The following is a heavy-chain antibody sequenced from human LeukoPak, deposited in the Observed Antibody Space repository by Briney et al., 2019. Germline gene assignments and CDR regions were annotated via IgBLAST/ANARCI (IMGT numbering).Heavy chain of an antibody. CDR2: IYTSGST. V-gene: IGHV4-4*07. CDR3: ARDAPFTMFRGVGAFDI. D-gene: IGHD3-10*01. Sequence: PSETLSLTCTVSGGSISSYYWTWIRQPAGKELEWIGRIYTSGSTNYNPSLKSRVTTSVDTSKNQFSLKLSSVTAADTAVYYCARDAPFTMFRGVGAFDIWGQGTMVTVSS. J-gene: IGHJ3*02. CDR1: GGSISSYY.